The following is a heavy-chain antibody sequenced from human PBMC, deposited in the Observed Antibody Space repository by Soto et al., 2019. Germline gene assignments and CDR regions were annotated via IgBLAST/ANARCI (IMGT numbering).Heavy chain of an antibody. Sequence: QVQLVQSGAEVKKPGASVKVSCKASGYTFTRYGIGWARQAPGQGLEWMGWINTYNGNTNYAKNVQGRVTLTTDTSTSTAYMELRSLPSNDTAVYYCAMVDVYVTPTPQDVWGQGTTVIVSS. V-gene: IGHV1-18*01. CDR1: GYTFTRYG. D-gene: IGHD3-16*01. CDR2: INTYNGNT. J-gene: IGHJ6*02. CDR3: AMVDVYVTPTPQDV.